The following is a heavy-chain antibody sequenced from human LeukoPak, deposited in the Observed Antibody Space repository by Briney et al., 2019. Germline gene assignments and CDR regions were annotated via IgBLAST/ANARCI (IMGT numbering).Heavy chain of an antibody. CDR1: GFTFSSYA. V-gene: IGHV3-23*01. Sequence: GGSLRLSCAASGFTFSSYAMSWVRQTPEKELEWVSGISGSGVSTYYADSVKGRFTISRDNSKNTLYLQMNSLRAEDTAVYYCAKDLMRGVVVVAATWFDYWGQGTLVTVSS. J-gene: IGHJ4*02. D-gene: IGHD2-15*01. CDR3: AKDLMRGVVVVAATWFDY. CDR2: ISGSGVST.